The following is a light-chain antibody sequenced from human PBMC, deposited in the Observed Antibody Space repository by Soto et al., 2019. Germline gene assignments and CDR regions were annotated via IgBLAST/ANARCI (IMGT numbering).Light chain of an antibody. V-gene: IGKV3-15*01. J-gene: IGKJ1*01. CDR1: QSVSSN. Sequence: EIVMTQSPATLSVSPGERATLSCRARQSVSSNLAWYQQKPGQAPRLLIYGASTRATGIPARFSGSGSWTEFTLTISSLQSEDFAVYYCQQYNNWPSTFGQGTKVEI. CDR2: GAS. CDR3: QQYNNWPST.